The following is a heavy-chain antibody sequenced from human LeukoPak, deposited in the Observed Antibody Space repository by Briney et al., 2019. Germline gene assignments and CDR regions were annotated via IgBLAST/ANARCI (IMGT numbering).Heavy chain of an antibody. CDR2: IYTSGST. J-gene: IGHJ4*02. D-gene: IGHD6-13*01. V-gene: IGHV4-61*02. CDR1: GGSISSGSYY. CDR3: ARVQQLPRLYYFDY. Sequence: SQTLSLTCTVSGGSISSGSYYWSWIRRPAGKGLEWIGRIYTSGSTNYNPSLKSRVTISVDTSKNQFSLKLSSVTAADTAVYYCARVQQLPRLYYFDYWGQGTLVTVSS.